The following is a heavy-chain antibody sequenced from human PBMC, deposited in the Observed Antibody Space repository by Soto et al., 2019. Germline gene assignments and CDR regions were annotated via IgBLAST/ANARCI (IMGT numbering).Heavy chain of an antibody. CDR1: GFTFSSYD. CDR2: IGTAGDT. Sequence: GGSLRLSCAASGFTFSSYDMHWVRQATGKGLEWVSAIGTAGDTYYPGSVKGRFTISRENAKNSLYLQMNSLRAEDTAVYYCARDVGCSSTSCHMAYGMDVWGQGTTVTVSS. D-gene: IGHD2-2*02. CDR3: ARDVGCSSTSCHMAYGMDV. J-gene: IGHJ6*02. V-gene: IGHV3-13*01.